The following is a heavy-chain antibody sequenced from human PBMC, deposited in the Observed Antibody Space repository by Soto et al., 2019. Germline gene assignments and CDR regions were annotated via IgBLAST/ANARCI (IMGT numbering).Heavy chain of an antibody. CDR3: ASSPSIAMVPF. V-gene: IGHV4-59*01. CDR1: GGSISIYY. J-gene: IGHJ4*02. Sequence: SDTLSLTCTVSGGSISIYYWSWIRQPPGKGLEWIGYIYYSGSTNYNPTLKSRVTISLDTSEKQFSLQLSSVTAADTAVYYCASSPSIAMVPFWGQGTLVTVSS. D-gene: IGHD5-18*01. CDR2: IYYSGST.